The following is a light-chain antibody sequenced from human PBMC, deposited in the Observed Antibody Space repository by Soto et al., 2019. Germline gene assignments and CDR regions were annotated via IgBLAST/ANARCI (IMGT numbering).Light chain of an antibody. CDR1: SSNIGSNY. J-gene: IGLJ1*01. V-gene: IGLV1-47*01. CDR2: RNN. Sequence: QSVLTQPPSASGTPGQRVTISCSGSSSNIGSNYVYWYQQLPGTAPKLLIYRNNQRPSVVPDRFSGSKSGTSASLAISGLRSEDEADYYCAAWDDSLSGYVFGTGTKATVL. CDR3: AAWDDSLSGYV.